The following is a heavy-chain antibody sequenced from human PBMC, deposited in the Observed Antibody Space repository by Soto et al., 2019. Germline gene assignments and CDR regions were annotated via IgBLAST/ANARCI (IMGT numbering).Heavy chain of an antibody. CDR1: CGSISSYY. J-gene: IGHJ3*02. Sequence: PSETLSLTCTVSCGSISSYYWSWIRQPPGKGLEWIGYIYYSGSTNYNPSLKSRVTISVDTSKNQFSLKLSSVTAADTAVYYCARQYSSGFFASDIWGQGTMVTVS. CDR3: ARQYSSGFFASDI. D-gene: IGHD6-19*01. V-gene: IGHV4-59*08. CDR2: IYYSGST.